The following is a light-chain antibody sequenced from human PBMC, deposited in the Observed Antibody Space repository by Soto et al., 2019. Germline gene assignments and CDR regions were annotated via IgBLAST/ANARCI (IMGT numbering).Light chain of an antibody. CDR1: QGINKF. CDR3: QHLNNYRFT. J-gene: IGKJ2*01. V-gene: IGKV1-9*01. Sequence: IQLTQSPSSLSASVGDRVTITCRASQGINKFLAWYQQRPGKAPQLLVYGASTLQSGVPSRFGGSGSGTAFTLTIATLQLEDFATYDWQHLNNYRFTFGQATKLDIK. CDR2: GAS.